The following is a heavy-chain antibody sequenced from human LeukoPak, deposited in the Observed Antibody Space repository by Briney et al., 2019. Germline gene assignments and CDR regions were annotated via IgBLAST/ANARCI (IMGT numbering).Heavy chain of an antibody. D-gene: IGHD2-21*02. CDR2: IKEDGSEK. J-gene: IGHJ6*02. Sequence: GGSLSLSCAASGFTFSNDWMRWGRQAPGKGLEGGANIKEDGSEKYYVDSVKGRFTISRDNARNSLYLQMNSLRAEDTAVYYCARDPEGGVPGDCSTCPPDYGMDVWGHRTTVTVSS. CDR3: ARDPEGGVPGDCSTCPPDYGMDV. CDR1: GFTFSNDW. V-gene: IGHV3-7*01.